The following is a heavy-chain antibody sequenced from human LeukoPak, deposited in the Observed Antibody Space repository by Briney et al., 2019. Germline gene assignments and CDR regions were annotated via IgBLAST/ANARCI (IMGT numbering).Heavy chain of an antibody. D-gene: IGHD6-19*01. Sequence: ASVKVSCKASGYTFTSYYMHWVRQAPGQGLEWMGIINPSGGSTSYAQKFQGRVTMTRDTSTSTVYMELSSLRSEDTAVYYCASSEGGSSGWYSVPHNYYYYYGMDVWGQGTTVTVSS. CDR2: INPSGGST. V-gene: IGHV1-46*01. CDR3: ASSEGGSSGWYSVPHNYYYYYGMDV. CDR1: GYTFTSYY. J-gene: IGHJ6*02.